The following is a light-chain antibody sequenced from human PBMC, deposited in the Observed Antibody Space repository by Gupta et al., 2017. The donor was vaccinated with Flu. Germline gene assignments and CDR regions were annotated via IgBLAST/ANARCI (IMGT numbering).Light chain of an antibody. CDR3: GTWDSSLGARV. Sequence: KVTTSCSGGSSDIVNNYVSWYRQFQETEHKPTDVKNNKQPSGIPTRFSCSKSGTSGKLGITGLQTGDEAEDDCGTWDSSLGARVFGGGTKLTVL. CDR1: SSDIVNNY. V-gene: IGLV1-51*02. J-gene: IGLJ2*01. CDR2: KNN.